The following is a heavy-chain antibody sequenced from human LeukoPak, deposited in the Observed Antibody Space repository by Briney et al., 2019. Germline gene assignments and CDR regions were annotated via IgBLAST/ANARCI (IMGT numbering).Heavy chain of an antibody. V-gene: IGHV1-69*01. J-gene: IGHJ4*02. CDR3: ARVWLAETTVVTPYNY. CDR1: GGTFRSNA. CDR2: ITPIFGTA. Sequence: SVKVSCKASGGTFRSNAISWVRQAPGQGLEWMGGITPIFGTANYAQKFQGRVTITAVESMSTAHMELSSLRSEDTAVYYCARVWLAETTVVTPYNYWGQGTLVTVSS. D-gene: IGHD4-23*01.